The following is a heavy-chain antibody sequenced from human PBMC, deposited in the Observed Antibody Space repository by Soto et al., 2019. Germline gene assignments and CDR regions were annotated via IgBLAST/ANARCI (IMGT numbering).Heavy chain of an antibody. V-gene: IGHV5-51*01. J-gene: IGHJ4*02. D-gene: IGHD5-18*01. CDR2: IYPGDSDT. Sequence: PGESLKISCKGSGYNFSRNWVGWVRRMPGKGLEWMGIIYPGDSDTRYSPSFQGQVTISADKSINTAYLQWSSLKASDSAIYYCARPFGDTAMVIGYWGQGTQVTVSS. CDR1: GYNFSRNW. CDR3: ARPFGDTAMVIGY.